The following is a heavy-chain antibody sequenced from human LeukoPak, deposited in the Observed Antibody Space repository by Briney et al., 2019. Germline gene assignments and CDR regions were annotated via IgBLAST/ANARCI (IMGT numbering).Heavy chain of an antibody. J-gene: IGHJ4*02. D-gene: IGHD4-17*01. Sequence: ASVKVSCKASGYTFTGYYMHWVRQAPGQGLEWMGWINPNSGGTNYAQKFQGRVTMTRDTSISAAYIELSRLRSDDTAVYYCARDNYGDYYFDYWGQGTLVTVSS. V-gene: IGHV1-2*02. CDR3: ARDNYGDYYFDY. CDR1: GYTFTGYY. CDR2: INPNSGGT.